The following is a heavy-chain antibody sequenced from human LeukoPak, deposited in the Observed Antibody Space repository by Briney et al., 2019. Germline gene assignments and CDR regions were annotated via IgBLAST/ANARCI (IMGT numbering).Heavy chain of an antibody. Sequence: SVKVSCKASGGTFSSYAISWVRQAPGQGLEWMGGIIPIFGTANYAQKFQGRVTITADESTSTAYMELSSLRSEDTAVYYCASQLSVVPAAYAFDIWGQGTMVTVSS. CDR3: ASQLSVVPAAYAFDI. CDR2: IIPIFGTA. D-gene: IGHD2-2*01. CDR1: GGTFSSYA. V-gene: IGHV1-69*13. J-gene: IGHJ3*02.